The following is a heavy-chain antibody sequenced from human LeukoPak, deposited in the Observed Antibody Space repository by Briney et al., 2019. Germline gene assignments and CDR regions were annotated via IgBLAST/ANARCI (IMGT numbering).Heavy chain of an antibody. J-gene: IGHJ3*02. V-gene: IGHV3-30*18. D-gene: IGHD2-15*01. CDR3: ANVVVAASEAFDI. CDR2: ISYDGSNK. Sequence: PGGSLGLSCAASGFTFSSYAMNWVGQAPGKGLEGVAVISYDGSNKYYADSVKGRFTISRDNSKNTLYLQMNSLRAEDTAVYYCANVVVAASEAFDIWGQGTMVTVSS. CDR1: GFTFSSYA.